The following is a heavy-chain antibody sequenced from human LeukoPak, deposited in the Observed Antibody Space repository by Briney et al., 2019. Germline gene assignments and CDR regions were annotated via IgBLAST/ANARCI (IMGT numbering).Heavy chain of an antibody. CDR3: AKGRGYSGYDKPDFDY. CDR1: GFTFSSYW. Sequence: PGGSLRLSCAASGFTFSSYWMNWVRQAPGKGLVWVSRIASDGSSTTYADSVKGRFSISRDNAKNTLYLQMNSLRAEDTAVYYCAKGRGYSGYDKPDFDYWGQGTLVTVSS. V-gene: IGHV3-74*01. D-gene: IGHD5-12*01. CDR2: IASDGSST. J-gene: IGHJ4*02.